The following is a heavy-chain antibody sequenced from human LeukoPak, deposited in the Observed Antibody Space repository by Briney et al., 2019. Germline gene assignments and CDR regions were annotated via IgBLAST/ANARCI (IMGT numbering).Heavy chain of an antibody. D-gene: IGHD2-21*02. Sequence: GSLRLSCAASGFTFSSYWMSWVRQAPGKGLEWVANIKQDGSEKYYVDSVKGRFTISRDNAKNSLYLQMNSLRVEDTAVYYCAKSAVRGLPVLGNWGQGTLVTVSS. CDR3: AKSAVRGLPVLGN. J-gene: IGHJ4*02. CDR2: IKQDGSEK. V-gene: IGHV3-7*01. CDR1: GFTFSSYW.